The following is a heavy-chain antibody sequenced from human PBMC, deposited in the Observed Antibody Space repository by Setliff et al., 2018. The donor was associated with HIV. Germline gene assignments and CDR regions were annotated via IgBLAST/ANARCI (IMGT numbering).Heavy chain of an antibody. CDR2: ISAYNLNT. CDR3: ARAYYHDSSGYQGFDY. CDR1: GYTFSRYG. V-gene: IGHV1-18*01. D-gene: IGHD3-22*01. Sequence: ASVKVSCKTSGYTFSRYGFSWVRQAPGQGLEWMGWISAYNLNTNYAQRFQSRVTMTTDTSASTGYMELRSLRSDDTAVYYCARAYYHDSSGYQGFDYWGQGTLVTVSS. J-gene: IGHJ4*02.